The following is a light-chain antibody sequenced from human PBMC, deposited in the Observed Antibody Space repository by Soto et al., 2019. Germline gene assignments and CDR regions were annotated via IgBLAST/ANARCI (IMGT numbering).Light chain of an antibody. CDR1: QTIRKS. V-gene: IGKV1-39*01. Sequence: DIQMTQSPSSLSASVGDTISITCRSFQTIRKSLNWYQQKPGKAPKLLIFGASSLHNGVPPRFSGLGSGTDFTLTISRLEPEDFAVYYCQQYGSSPRTFGQGTRLEIK. J-gene: IGKJ5*01. CDR3: QQYGSSPRT. CDR2: GAS.